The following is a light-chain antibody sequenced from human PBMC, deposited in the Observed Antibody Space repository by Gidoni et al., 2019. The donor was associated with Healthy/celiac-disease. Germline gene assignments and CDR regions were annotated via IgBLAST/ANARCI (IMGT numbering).Light chain of an antibody. CDR2: AAS. CDR1: QSISSY. CDR3: QQSYSTPYT. V-gene: IGKV1-39*01. J-gene: IGKJ2*01. Sequence: DIQMTQSPSSLSASVGDRVTIPCRTSQSISSYLNWYQQKPGKDPKLLIYAASSLQSGVPSRFSGSGSGTDFTLTISSLHPEDFATYYCQQSYSTPYTFGQGTKLEIK.